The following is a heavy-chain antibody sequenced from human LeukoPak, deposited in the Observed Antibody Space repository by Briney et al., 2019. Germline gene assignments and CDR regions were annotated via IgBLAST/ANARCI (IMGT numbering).Heavy chain of an antibody. CDR3: ATLKVVTASDY. CDR1: GFHFRRFG. CDR2: ILYDGSNK. V-gene: IGHV3-30*03. Sequence: GSLRLSFAASGFHFRRFGIQWVRPAPGKGLEWVAVILYDGSNKNYADSVKGRFTISRDNSKNTLDLQMNSLRAEDTAVYYCATLKVVTASDYWGQGTLVTVSS. J-gene: IGHJ4*02. D-gene: IGHD2-21*02.